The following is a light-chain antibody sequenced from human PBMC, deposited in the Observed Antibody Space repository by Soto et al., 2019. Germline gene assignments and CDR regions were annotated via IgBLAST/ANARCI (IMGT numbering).Light chain of an antibody. Sequence: IVLTQSPDTLSLSPGEGATLSYRAGQSVSSNSLAWYQQKPGQAPRLLIYGASSRATGIPDRFSGSGSGTDFTLTISRLEPEDFAVYYCQQYGSSPITFGQGTRLEIE. V-gene: IGKV3-20*01. J-gene: IGKJ5*01. CDR2: GAS. CDR3: QQYGSSPIT. CDR1: QSVSSNS.